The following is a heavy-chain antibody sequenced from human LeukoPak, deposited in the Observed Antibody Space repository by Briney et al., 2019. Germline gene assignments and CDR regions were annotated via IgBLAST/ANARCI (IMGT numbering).Heavy chain of an antibody. V-gene: IGHV1-2*02. Sequence: ASVKVSCKASGYTFTGYYMHWVRQAPGQGLEWMGWINPNSGGTNYAQKFQGRVTMTRDTSISTAYMELSRLRSDDTAVYYCARGSSGIPYWFDPWGQGTLVTVSS. CDR3: ARGSSGIPYWFDP. J-gene: IGHJ5*02. CDR1: GYTFTGYY. CDR2: INPNSGGT. D-gene: IGHD3-22*01.